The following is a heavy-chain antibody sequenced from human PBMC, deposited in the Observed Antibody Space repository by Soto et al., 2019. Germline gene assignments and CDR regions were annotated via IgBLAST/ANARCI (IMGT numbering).Heavy chain of an antibody. Sequence: PGGSLRLSCAASGFTVSSNYMSWVRQAPGKGLEWVSVIYSGGSTYYADSVKGRFTISRDNSKNTLYLQMNSLRAEDTAVYYCARDLITMVRGVISLWVFDYWGQGTLVTVSS. V-gene: IGHV3-66*01. CDR1: GFTVSSNY. D-gene: IGHD3-10*01. J-gene: IGHJ4*02. CDR3: ARDLITMVRGVISLWVFDY. CDR2: IYSGGST.